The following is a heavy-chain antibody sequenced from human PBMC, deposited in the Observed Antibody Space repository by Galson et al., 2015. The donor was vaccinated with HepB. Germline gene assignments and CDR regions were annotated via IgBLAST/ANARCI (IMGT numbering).Heavy chain of an antibody. CDR2: IWYDGSNK. Sequence: SLRLSCAASGFTFSSYGMHWVRQAPGKGLEWVAVIWYDGSNKYYADSVKGRFTISRDNSKNTLYLQMNSLRAEDTAVYYCANHWDYELEGFDYWGQGTLVTVSS. D-gene: IGHD1-7*01. V-gene: IGHV3-33*06. CDR1: GFTFSSYG. CDR3: ANHWDYELEGFDY. J-gene: IGHJ4*02.